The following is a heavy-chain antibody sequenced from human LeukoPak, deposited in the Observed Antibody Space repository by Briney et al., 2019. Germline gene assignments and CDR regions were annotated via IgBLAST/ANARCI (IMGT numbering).Heavy chain of an antibody. CDR1: GGSISSGGYS. Sequence: SGTLSLTCAVSGGSISSGGYSWSWIRQPPGKGLEWIGYIYHSGSTYYNPSLKSRVTISVDRSKNQFSLKLSSVTAADTAVYYCARYGDSSLTFDYWGQGTLVTVSS. CDR2: IYHSGST. J-gene: IGHJ4*02. D-gene: IGHD4-17*01. CDR3: ARYGDSSLTFDY. V-gene: IGHV4-30-2*01.